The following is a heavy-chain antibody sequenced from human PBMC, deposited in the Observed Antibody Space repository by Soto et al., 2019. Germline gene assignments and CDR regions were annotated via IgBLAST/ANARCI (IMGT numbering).Heavy chain of an antibody. CDR3: ARAETTIFGVVTPYYFDY. CDR1: GGTFSSYA. D-gene: IGHD3-3*01. V-gene: IGHV1-69*01. Sequence: QVQLVQSGAEVKYPGSPVKVSCKASGGTFSSYAISWVLQAPGQGLEWMGGIIPIFGTANYAQKFQGRVTITADESTSTAYMDLSSLRSKDTAVYYGARAETTIFGVVTPYYFDYWGQGTLVTVSS. CDR2: IIPIFGTA. J-gene: IGHJ4*02.